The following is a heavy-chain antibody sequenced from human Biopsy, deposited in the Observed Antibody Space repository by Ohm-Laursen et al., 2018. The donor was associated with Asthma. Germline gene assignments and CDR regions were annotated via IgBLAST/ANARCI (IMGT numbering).Heavy chain of an antibody. V-gene: IGHV4-59*01. CDR1: GGSISSFY. J-gene: IGHJ4*02. D-gene: IGHD6-19*01. CDR2: VYWTGST. Sequence: GTLSLTCCVYGGSISSFYWSWIRQSPEKGLEWMGYVYWTGSTNYNPSLKSRVTMSVDTSKNRMFLELTSVTAADTAIYYCVRAVRNEQWLAPFDYWGQGKPGTVSS. CDR3: VRAVRNEQWLAPFDY.